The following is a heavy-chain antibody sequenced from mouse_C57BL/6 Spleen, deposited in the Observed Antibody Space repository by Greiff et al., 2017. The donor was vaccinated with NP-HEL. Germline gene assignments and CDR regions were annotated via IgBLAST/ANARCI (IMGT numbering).Heavy chain of an antibody. CDR2: IYPGSGST. J-gene: IGHJ3*01. CDR1: GYTFTSYW. D-gene: IGHD2-5*01. V-gene: IGHV1-55*01. CDR3: AHSKRGAWFAY. Sequence: QVQLKQSGAELVKPGASVKMSCKASGYTFTSYWITWVKQRPGQGLEWIGNIYPGSGSTNYNEKFKGKATLTVDTSSSTAYMQLSSLTSEDSAVYYCAHSKRGAWFAYWGQGTLVTVSA.